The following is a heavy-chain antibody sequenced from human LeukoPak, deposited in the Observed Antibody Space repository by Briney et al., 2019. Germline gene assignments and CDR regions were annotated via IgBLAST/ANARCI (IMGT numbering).Heavy chain of an antibody. Sequence: GGSLILSCEAAGFTFSAYALGWGRQAPGKGLEWVSAISASGGTNYADSVKGRFTISRDNSKKTLYLEMSSLRVEDTAVYFCAKVWSHGYHYSFDQWGQGTLVTVSS. D-gene: IGHD5-24*01. J-gene: IGHJ4*02. V-gene: IGHV3-23*01. CDR1: GFTFSAYA. CDR3: AKVWSHGYHYSFDQ. CDR2: ISASGGT.